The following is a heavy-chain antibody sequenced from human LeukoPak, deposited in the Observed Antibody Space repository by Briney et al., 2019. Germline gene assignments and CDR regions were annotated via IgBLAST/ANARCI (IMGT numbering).Heavy chain of an antibody. V-gene: IGHV3-7*01. Sequence: GGSLRLSCAASGFTFTNYWMSWVRQAPGKGLELVANIKQDRSEKYYVDSVKGRFTISRDNAKNSLYLQMNSLRAEDTAVYYCARDGAYYPWGQGTLVTVSS. CDR3: ARDGAYYP. CDR1: GFTFTNYW. J-gene: IGHJ5*02. D-gene: IGHD2-21*01. CDR2: IKQDRSEK.